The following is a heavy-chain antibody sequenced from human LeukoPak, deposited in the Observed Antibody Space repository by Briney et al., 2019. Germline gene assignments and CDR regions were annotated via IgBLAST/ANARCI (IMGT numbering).Heavy chain of an antibody. CDR2: IWYDGSNK. J-gene: IGHJ4*02. CDR1: GFTFSSYG. Sequence: GGSLRLSCAASGFTFSSYGMHWVRQAPGKGLEWVAVIWYDGSNKYYADSVKGRFTISRDNSKNTLYLQMNSLRAEDTAVYYCARANPSPNFDYWGQGTLVTVSS. V-gene: IGHV3-33*01. CDR3: ARANPSPNFDY.